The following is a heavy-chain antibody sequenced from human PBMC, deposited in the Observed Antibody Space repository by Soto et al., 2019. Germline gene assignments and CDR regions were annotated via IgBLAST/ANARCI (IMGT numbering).Heavy chain of an antibody. CDR1: GFTFSNYA. J-gene: IGHJ4*02. CDR2: ISGSGDNT. CDR3: AKWDSSAWYDY. Sequence: GGSLRLSCAASGFTFSNYAMSWVRQAPGKGLEWVSTISGSGDNTYYRDSVKGRFTISRDNSKNTLFLQMNSLRAEDTAVYSCAKWDSSAWYDYWGQGSLVTVSS. V-gene: IGHV3-23*01. D-gene: IGHD6-19*01.